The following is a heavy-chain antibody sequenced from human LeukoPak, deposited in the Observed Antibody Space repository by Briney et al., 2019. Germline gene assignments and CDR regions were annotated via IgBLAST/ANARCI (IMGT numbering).Heavy chain of an antibody. D-gene: IGHD6-19*01. CDR1: GFTFSSYG. Sequence: GRSLRLSCAASGFTFSSYGMHWVRQAPGKGLEWVSSISGSGGSTYYADSVKGRFTISRDNSKNTLYLQMNSLRAEDTAVYYCAKDPGSSSGWYYFDYWGQGTLVTVSS. V-gene: IGHV3-23*01. J-gene: IGHJ4*02. CDR3: AKDPGSSSGWYYFDY. CDR2: ISGSGGST.